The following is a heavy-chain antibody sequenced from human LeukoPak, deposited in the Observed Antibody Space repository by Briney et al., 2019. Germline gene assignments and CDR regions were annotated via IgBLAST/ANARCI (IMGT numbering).Heavy chain of an antibody. CDR3: ARVVAGNWFVP. D-gene: IGHD6-19*01. V-gene: IGHV1-2*02. Sequence: ASLTVSCKASGYTFTGYYMHSVRHAPGQGLEWMGWINPNSGGTNYAQKFQGRVTMTRDTSITTAYMELSRLRSDDTAVYYCARVVAGNWFVPWGQGTLVSVSS. CDR2: INPNSGGT. CDR1: GYTFTGYY. J-gene: IGHJ5*02.